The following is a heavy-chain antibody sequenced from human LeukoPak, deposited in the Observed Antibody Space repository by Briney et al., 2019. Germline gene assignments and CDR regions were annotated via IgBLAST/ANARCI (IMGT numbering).Heavy chain of an antibody. D-gene: IGHD5-24*01. CDR3: ARDIPGSLETR. Sequence: SETLSLTCTVSGYSISSGYYWGWIRQPPGKGLEWIGSIYHSGSTYYNPSLKSRVTISVDTSKNQFSLKLSPVTAADTAVYYCARDIPGSLETRWGQGTLVTVSS. CDR2: IYHSGST. CDR1: GYSISSGYY. J-gene: IGHJ4*02. V-gene: IGHV4-38-2*02.